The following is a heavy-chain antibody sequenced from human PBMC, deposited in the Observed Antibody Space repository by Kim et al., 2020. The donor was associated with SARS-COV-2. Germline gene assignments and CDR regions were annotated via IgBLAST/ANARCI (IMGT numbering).Heavy chain of an antibody. Sequence: RTTAADSVKDRFNVSRDSDKNTLYLQMNSLRAEDTAMYYCASRIYTSFDSWGQGTLVTVSS. V-gene: IGHV3-74*01. J-gene: IGHJ4*02. CDR3: ASRIYTSFDS. CDR2: RT.